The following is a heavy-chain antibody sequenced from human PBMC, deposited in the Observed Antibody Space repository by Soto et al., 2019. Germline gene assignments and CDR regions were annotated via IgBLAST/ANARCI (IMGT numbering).Heavy chain of an antibody. D-gene: IGHD3-3*01. CDR1: GGTFSSYA. J-gene: IGHJ4*02. CDR3: ARAVPYDFWSGYNIDY. V-gene: IGHV1-69*06. Sequence: SVKVSCKASGGTFSSYAISWVRQAPGQGLEWMGGIIPICGTTNYAQKFQGRVTMTGDKSTSTVYMELSSLRSEDTAVYYCARAVPYDFWSGYNIDYWGQGTLVTVSS. CDR2: IIPICGTT.